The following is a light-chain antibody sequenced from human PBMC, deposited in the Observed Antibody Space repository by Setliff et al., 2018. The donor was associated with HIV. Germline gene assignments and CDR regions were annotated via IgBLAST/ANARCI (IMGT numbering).Light chain of an antibody. CDR2: EVN. V-gene: IGLV2-18*02. CDR3: SSYTSISTDV. CDR1: SSDVGSYNR. Sequence: QSALTQPPSVSGSPGQSATISCTGTSSDVGSYNRVSWYQQPPGTAPKLMIYEVNNRPSGVPDRFSGSKPGNTASLTISGLQAEDEADYYCSSYTSISTDVFGTGTKVTVL. J-gene: IGLJ1*01.